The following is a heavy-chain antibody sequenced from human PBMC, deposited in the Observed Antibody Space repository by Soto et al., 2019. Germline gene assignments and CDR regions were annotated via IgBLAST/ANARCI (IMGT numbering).Heavy chain of an antibody. V-gene: IGHV3-30-3*01. J-gene: IGHJ1*01. Sequence: PGGSLRLSCAASGFTFGSYAMHWVGQGPGKGLEWVAVISYDGSNKYYADSVKGRFTISRDNSKNTLYLQMNSLRAEDTAVYYCARAITIRSPTAEYFQHWGQGTLVTVSS. CDR1: GFTFGSYA. D-gene: IGHD3-10*01. CDR2: ISYDGSNK. CDR3: ARAITIRSPTAEYFQH.